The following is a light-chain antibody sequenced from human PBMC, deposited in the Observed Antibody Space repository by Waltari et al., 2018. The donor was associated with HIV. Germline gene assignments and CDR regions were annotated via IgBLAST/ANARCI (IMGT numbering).Light chain of an antibody. V-gene: IGKV1-5*03. Sequence: DIQMTQSPSTLSASVGDRVTITCQASQSLSRWLAWYQQKPGKAPNLLISQASNLESGVPSRFSGSGSGTEFTLTISSLQPDDFATYYCQQYNAYSQTFGQGTKVEAK. CDR2: QAS. CDR1: QSLSRW. J-gene: IGKJ1*01. CDR3: QQYNAYSQT.